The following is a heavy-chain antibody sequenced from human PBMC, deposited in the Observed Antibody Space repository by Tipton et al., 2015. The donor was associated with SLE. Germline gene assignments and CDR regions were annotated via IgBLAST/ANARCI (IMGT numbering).Heavy chain of an antibody. CDR3: ARKGVATMRY. J-gene: IGHJ4*02. Sequence: LRLSCAVSGYSISSGYYWGWVRQPPGKGLEWIGSIHHSGNTHYNPSLKSRVTIAVDTSENQFSLKLSSVTAADTAVYYCARKGVATMRYWGQGILVTVSS. CDR1: GYSISSGYY. CDR2: IHHSGNT. V-gene: IGHV4-38-2*01. D-gene: IGHD5-12*01.